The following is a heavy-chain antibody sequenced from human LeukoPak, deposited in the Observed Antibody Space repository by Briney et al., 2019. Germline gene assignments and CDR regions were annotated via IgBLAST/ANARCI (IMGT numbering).Heavy chain of an antibody. J-gene: IGHJ4*02. CDR3: ARDIVAAGLFWDY. CDR1: GFTFSSYW. CDR2: VNTDGSTP. Sequence: PGGSLRLSCAASGFTFSSYWMHWVRQAPGKGLVWVSRVNTDGSTPTYADSVKGRFTISRDNAKNSLYLQLNSLRAEDTAVYYCARDIVAAGLFWDYWGQGTLVTVSS. D-gene: IGHD6-13*01. V-gene: IGHV3-74*01.